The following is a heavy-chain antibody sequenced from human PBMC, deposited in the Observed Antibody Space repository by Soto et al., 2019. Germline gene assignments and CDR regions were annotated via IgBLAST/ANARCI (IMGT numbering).Heavy chain of an antibody. CDR1: GGTFSSYT. CDR3: ARAHSYSSGAFDI. D-gene: IGHD1-26*01. J-gene: IGHJ3*02. V-gene: IGHV1-69*02. Sequence: QVQLVQSGAEVKKPGSSVKVSCKASGGTFSSYTISWVRQAPGQGLEWMGRIIPILGIANYAQKFQGRVTITAATSTRTAYMELSSLRSEDTAVYYCARAHSYSSGAFDIWGQGTMVTVSS. CDR2: IIPILGIA.